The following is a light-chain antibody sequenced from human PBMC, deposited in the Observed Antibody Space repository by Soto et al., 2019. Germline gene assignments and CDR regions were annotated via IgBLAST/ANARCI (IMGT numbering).Light chain of an antibody. CDR1: QAINSN. V-gene: IGKV3-15*01. J-gene: IGKJ4*01. CDR3: KQYNDWPLT. CDR2: SAS. Sequence: EIVMTQSPATLSVSPGETASISCRASQAINSNLAWYQQRPGQAPRLLIYSASTRATGVPARVSGIGSETEFTLILRGMQSEDFALYYCKQYNDWPLTFGGGTKVDLK.